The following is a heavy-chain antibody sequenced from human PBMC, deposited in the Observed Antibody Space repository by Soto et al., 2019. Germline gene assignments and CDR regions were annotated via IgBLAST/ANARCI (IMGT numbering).Heavy chain of an antibody. CDR2: IYPGDSDT. Sequence: PGESLRISCKGSGYSFTSYWISWVRQMPGKGLEWMRIIYPGDSDTRYSPSFQGQVTISADKSISTAYLQWSSLKASDTAMYYCARHDPIAAEAHHWGQGTLVTVSS. V-gene: IGHV5-51*01. J-gene: IGHJ5*02. CDR3: ARHDPIAAEAHH. CDR1: GYSFTSYW. D-gene: IGHD6-13*01.